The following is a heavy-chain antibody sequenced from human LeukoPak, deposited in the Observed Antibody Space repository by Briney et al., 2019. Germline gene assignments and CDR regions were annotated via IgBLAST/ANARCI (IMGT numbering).Heavy chain of an antibody. CDR3: ARGGGRFDY. CDR1: GGSISSNY. Sequence: KPSETLSLTCTVSGGSISSNYWSWIRQPPGKGLEWIGYIYYSGSTNYNPSLKSRVTISVDTSKNQFSLKLSSVTAADTAVYYCARGGGRFDYWGQGTPVTVSS. CDR2: IYYSGST. D-gene: IGHD3-16*01. J-gene: IGHJ4*02. V-gene: IGHV4-59*01.